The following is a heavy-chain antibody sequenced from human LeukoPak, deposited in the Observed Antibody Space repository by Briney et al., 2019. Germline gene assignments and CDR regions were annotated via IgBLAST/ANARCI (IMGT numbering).Heavy chain of an antibody. V-gene: IGHV4-34*01. D-gene: IGHD1-26*01. J-gene: IGHJ5*02. CDR3: ARGGMGATRWFDP. CDR1: GGSISGYY. CDR2: INHSGST. Sequence: PSETLSLTCAVYGGSISGYYWSWIRQPPGKGLEWIGEINHSGSTNYNPSLKSRVTISVDTSKNQFSLKLSSVTAADTAVYYCARGGMGATRWFDPWGQGTLVTVSS.